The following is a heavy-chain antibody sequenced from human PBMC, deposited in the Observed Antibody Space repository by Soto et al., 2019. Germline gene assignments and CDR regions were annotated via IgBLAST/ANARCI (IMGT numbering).Heavy chain of an antibody. D-gene: IGHD2-15*01. V-gene: IGHV1-69*06. J-gene: IGHJ4*02. CDR1: GGTFSSYA. CDR3: ARGIDGGYCSGGSCLPGY. Sequence: QVQLVQSGAEVKKPGSSVKVSCKASGGTFSSYAISWVRQAPGQGLEWMGGIIPIFGTANYAQKFQGRVTITADKSTSTDYMELSRLRSEDTAVYYCARGIDGGYCSGGSCLPGYWGQGTLVTVSS. CDR2: IIPIFGTA.